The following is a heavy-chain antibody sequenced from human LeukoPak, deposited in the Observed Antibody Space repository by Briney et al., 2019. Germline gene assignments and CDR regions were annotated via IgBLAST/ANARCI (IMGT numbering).Heavy chain of an antibody. D-gene: IGHD1-26*01. CDR1: GGTFSSYA. CDR2: IIPIFGTA. V-gene: IGHV1-69*13. J-gene: IGHJ4*02. CDR3: ARDWCGSYLCYFDY. Sequence: AASVKVSCKASGGTFSSYAISWVRQAPGQGLEWMGGIIPIFGTANYAQKFQGRVTITADDSTSTAYMELSSLRSEDTAVYYCARDWCGSYLCYFDYWGQGTLVTVSS.